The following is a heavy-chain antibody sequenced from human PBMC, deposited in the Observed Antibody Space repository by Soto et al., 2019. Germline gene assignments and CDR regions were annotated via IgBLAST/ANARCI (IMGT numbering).Heavy chain of an antibody. V-gene: IGHV3-23*01. Sequence: EVQLLESGGGLVQPGGSLRLSCAASGFTFNNYAMTWVRQAPGKGLEWVSAISGGGDTTSYAGSVKGRFTVSRDVSKNTLYLQMSSLRAEDAALYYCAKGRGGSGSLTPRVDFWGQGTLVTVSS. CDR3: AKGRGGSGSLTPRVDF. CDR2: ISGGGDTT. D-gene: IGHD3-10*01. J-gene: IGHJ4*02. CDR1: GFTFNNYA.